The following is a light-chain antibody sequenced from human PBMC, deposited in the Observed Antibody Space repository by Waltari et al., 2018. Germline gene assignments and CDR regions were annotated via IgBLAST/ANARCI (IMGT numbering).Light chain of an antibody. CDR1: TSNIEITG. V-gene: IGLV1-44*01. J-gene: IGLJ3*02. Sequence: QSVLTQPPSASGTPGQRVTISCSGSTSNIEITGVNLYQHLPGTAPKLLIYSDNRKPSGVPDRFSGSKSGTSASLAIAGLQSEDEAEYYCAVWDDDLNAWVFGGGTRLTVL. CDR3: AVWDDDLNAWV. CDR2: SDN.